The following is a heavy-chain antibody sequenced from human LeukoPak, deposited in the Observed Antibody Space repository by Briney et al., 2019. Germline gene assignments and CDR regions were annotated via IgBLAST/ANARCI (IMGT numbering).Heavy chain of an antibody. CDR2: IRYDGSDK. D-gene: IGHD3-9*01. J-gene: IGHJ4*02. Sequence: GGSQTLSCAASGFTFSSYGMHWVRQAPGKGLEGVAFIRYDGSDKYYADSVKGRFTISRDNSKNTLYLQMNSLRAEDTAVYYCAKDKGFLTGYFDYWGQGTLVTASS. CDR3: AKDKGFLTGYFDY. V-gene: IGHV3-30*02. CDR1: GFTFSSYG.